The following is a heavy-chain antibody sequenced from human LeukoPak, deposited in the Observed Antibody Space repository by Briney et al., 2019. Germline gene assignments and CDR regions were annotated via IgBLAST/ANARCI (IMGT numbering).Heavy chain of an antibody. CDR1: GYTFTGYY. Sequence: ASVKVSCKASGYTFTGYYMHWVRQAPGQGLEWMGWINPNSGGTNYAQKFQGRVTMTRDTSISTAYMELSSLRSEDTAVYYCARTYYYDSSGYNLYYYYYYMDVWGKGTTVTVSS. D-gene: IGHD3-22*01. CDR2: INPNSGGT. CDR3: ARTYYYDSSGYNLYYYYYYMDV. J-gene: IGHJ6*03. V-gene: IGHV1-2*02.